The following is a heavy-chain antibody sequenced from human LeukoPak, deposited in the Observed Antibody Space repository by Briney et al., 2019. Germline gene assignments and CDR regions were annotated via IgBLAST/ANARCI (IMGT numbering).Heavy chain of an antibody. V-gene: IGHV3-23*01. CDR1: GFTFSSYA. CDR3: APRGYPTVFHY. CDR2: IGGSGSTT. Sequence: GGSLRLSCAASGFTFSSYAVSWVRQAPGKGLEWVSAIGGSGSTTYYADSVKGRFTISRDNSKNTVLLQMNSLRAEDTAVYYCAPRGYPTVFHYWGQGTLVTVSS. J-gene: IGHJ4*02. D-gene: IGHD3-10*01.